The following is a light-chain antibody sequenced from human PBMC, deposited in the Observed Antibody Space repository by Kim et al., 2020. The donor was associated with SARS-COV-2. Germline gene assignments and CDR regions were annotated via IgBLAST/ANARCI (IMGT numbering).Light chain of an antibody. CDR2: GAS. V-gene: IGKV3-20*01. Sequence: SAGERATLPCRASQKVRNSYLTWYQQKPGQAPRLLIYGASSRATGIPERFSGSGSGTDFTLTISRLEPEDSAVYYCHQYVSSLWTFGQGTKVDIK. J-gene: IGKJ1*01. CDR1: QKVRNSY. CDR3: HQYVSSLWT.